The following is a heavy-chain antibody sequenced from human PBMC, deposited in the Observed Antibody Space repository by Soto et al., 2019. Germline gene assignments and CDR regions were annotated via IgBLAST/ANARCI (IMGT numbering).Heavy chain of an antibody. CDR3: ARPLWRDDYNWGYFDL. CDR1: GFTFSSYA. V-gene: IGHV3-30-3*01. CDR2: ISYDGSNK. D-gene: IGHD4-4*01. J-gene: IGHJ2*01. Sequence: QVQLVESGGGVVQPGRSLRLSCAASGFTFSSYAMHWVRQAPGKGLEWVAVISYDGSNKYYADSVKGRFTISRDNSKNTLYLQMNSLGTEDTAVYYCARPLWRDDYNWGYFDLWGRGTLVTVSS.